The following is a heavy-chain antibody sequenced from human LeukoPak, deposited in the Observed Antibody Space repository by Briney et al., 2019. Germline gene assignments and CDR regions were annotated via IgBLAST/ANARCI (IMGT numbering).Heavy chain of an antibody. Sequence: PSETLSLTCTVSGGSINSGGYYWSWIRQPPGKGLEWIGEINHSGSTNYNPSLKSRVTISVDTSKNQFSLKLSSVTAADTAVYYCARGGGYYDFWSGYYTELKYWGQGTLVTVSS. CDR3: ARGGGYYDFWSGYYTELKY. CDR2: INHSGST. V-gene: IGHV4-34*01. D-gene: IGHD3-3*01. CDR1: GGSINSGGYY. J-gene: IGHJ4*02.